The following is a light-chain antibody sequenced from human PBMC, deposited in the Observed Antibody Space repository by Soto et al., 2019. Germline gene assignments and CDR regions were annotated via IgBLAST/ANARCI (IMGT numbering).Light chain of an antibody. CDR1: QSINRY. Sequence: EIVLTQSPATLSFFPGERATLSCRASQSINRYLAWYQQKPGQAPRLLMSAASNRATGIPARFSGSGSGTDFTITISSLEPEDFAVYYYQHRRKFGPGPKVEIK. CDR2: AAS. J-gene: IGKJ1*01. CDR3: QHRRK. V-gene: IGKV3-11*01.